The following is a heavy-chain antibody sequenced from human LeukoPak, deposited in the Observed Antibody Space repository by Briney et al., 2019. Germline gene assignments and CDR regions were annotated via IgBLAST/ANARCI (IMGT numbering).Heavy chain of an antibody. CDR1: GFTFDDYA. D-gene: IGHD6-13*01. CDR3: VKVSGSWYQHFDY. CDR2: ISWNSGSI. Sequence: GRSLRPSCAASGFTFDDYAMHWVRQAPGKGLEWVSGISWNSGSIGYADSVKGRFTISRDNAKNSLYLQMNSLRAEDTALYYCVKVSGSWYQHFDYWGQGTLVTVSS. V-gene: IGHV3-9*01. J-gene: IGHJ4*02.